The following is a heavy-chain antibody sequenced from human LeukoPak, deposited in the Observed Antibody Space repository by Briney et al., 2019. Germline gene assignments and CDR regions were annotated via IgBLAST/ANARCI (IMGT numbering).Heavy chain of an antibody. Sequence: GGSLRLSCAASGFTFSTYNMNWLRQAPGKGLEWVSAISGSGGSTYYADSVKGRFTISRDNSKNTLYLQMNSLRAEDTAVYYCAKDRSSLAPGYFDYWGQGTLVTVSS. CDR3: AKDRSSLAPGYFDY. V-gene: IGHV3-23*01. CDR1: GFTFSTYN. D-gene: IGHD1-14*01. J-gene: IGHJ4*02. CDR2: ISGSGGST.